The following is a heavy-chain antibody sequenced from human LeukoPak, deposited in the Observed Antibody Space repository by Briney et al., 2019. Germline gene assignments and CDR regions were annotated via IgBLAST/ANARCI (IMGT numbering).Heavy chain of an antibody. CDR2: ISYDGSNK. CDR3: ARDHPYSSSSLPDY. Sequence: GGSLRLSCAASGLTFSNYAMHWVRQAPGKGLEWVAVISYDGSNKYYADSVKGRFTISRDDSKNTLFLQMNSLRAEDTAVYYCARDHPYSSSSLPDYWGQGTLVTVSS. CDR1: GLTFSNYA. J-gene: IGHJ4*02. D-gene: IGHD6-6*01. V-gene: IGHV3-30-3*01.